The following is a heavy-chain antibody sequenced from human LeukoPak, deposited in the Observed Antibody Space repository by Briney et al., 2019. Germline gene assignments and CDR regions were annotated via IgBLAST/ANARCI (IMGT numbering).Heavy chain of an antibody. CDR3: ARDLLADTTGTVDY. CDR2: ISYSGTT. J-gene: IGHJ4*02. V-gene: IGHV4-59*01. CDR1: GGSISNYY. D-gene: IGHD1-1*01. Sequence: PETLSLTCIVSGGSISNYYWSWIRQPPGKGLEWIGYISYSGTTNYNPSLNSRVTISLGTSKNQFSLKMTSVTAADTAVYYCARDLLADTTGTVDYWGQGTLVTVSS.